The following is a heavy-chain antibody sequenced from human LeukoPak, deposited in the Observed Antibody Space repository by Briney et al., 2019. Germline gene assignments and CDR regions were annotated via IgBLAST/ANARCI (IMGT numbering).Heavy chain of an antibody. J-gene: IGHJ1*01. V-gene: IGHV4-59*01. CDR1: GGSISSYY. CDR3: ASSGWSLIYFQH. Sequence: PSETLSLTCTVSGGSISSYYWSWIRQPPGKGLELIGYIYYSGSTNYNPSLKSRVTISVDTSKNQFSLKLSSVTAADTAVYYCASSGWSLIYFQHWGQGTLVTVSS. CDR2: IYYSGST. D-gene: IGHD6-19*01.